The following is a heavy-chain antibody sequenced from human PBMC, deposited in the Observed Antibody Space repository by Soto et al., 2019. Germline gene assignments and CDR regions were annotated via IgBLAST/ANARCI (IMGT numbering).Heavy chain of an antibody. Sequence: ASVTVSCQASGYTFTGYYMHWVRQAPGQGLEWMGWINPNSGGTNYAQKFQGWVTMTRDTSISTAYMELSRLRSDDTAVYYCARSQRGSSPVNWFDPWGQGTLVTVSS. D-gene: IGHD2-15*01. CDR3: ARSQRGSSPVNWFDP. J-gene: IGHJ5*02. V-gene: IGHV1-2*04. CDR1: GYTFTGYY. CDR2: INPNSGGT.